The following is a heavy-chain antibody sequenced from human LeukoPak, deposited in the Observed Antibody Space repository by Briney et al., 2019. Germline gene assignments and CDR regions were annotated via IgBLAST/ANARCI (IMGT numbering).Heavy chain of an antibody. CDR3: AREWHTGLIAY. J-gene: IGHJ4*02. CDR2: ISNDGSNK. Sequence: GGSLRLSCAASGFTFSSYAMHWVRQAPGKGLECVAVISNDGSNKSYADSVKGRFTISRDNSKNTLYLQMNSLRAEDTAVYYCAREWHTGLIAYWGQGTQVTVSS. CDR1: GFTFSSYA. V-gene: IGHV3-30*04. D-gene: IGHD3-16*02.